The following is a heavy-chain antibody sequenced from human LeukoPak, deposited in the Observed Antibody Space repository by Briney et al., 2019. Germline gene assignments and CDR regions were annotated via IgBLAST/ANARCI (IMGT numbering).Heavy chain of an antibody. CDR2: ISWNSGSI. D-gene: IGHD6-19*01. V-gene: IGHV3-9*03. CDR3: AKASLRGWSNDAFDI. CDR1: GFTFDDYA. J-gene: IGHJ3*02. Sequence: PGGSLRLSCAASGFTFDDYAMHWVRQAPGKGLEWVSGISWNSGSIGYADSVKGRFTISRDNAKNSLYLQMNSLRAEDMALYYCAKASLRGWSNDAFDIWGQGTMVTVSS.